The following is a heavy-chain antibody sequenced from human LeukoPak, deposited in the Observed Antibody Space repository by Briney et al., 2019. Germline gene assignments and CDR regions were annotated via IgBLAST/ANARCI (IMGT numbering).Heavy chain of an antibody. V-gene: IGHV4-38-2*02. D-gene: IGHD2-21*01. CDR1: GYSISSGYY. J-gene: IGHJ4*02. Sequence: PSETLSLTCTVSGYSISSGYYWGWIRQPPGKGLEWIGEINHSGSTNYNPSLKSRLTISVDMSKKQFFLRLSSVTAADTAMYYCARPGLAYCGGDCYSSDGYYFDYWGQGTLVTVSS. CDR2: INHSGST. CDR3: ARPGLAYCGGDCYSSDGYYFDY.